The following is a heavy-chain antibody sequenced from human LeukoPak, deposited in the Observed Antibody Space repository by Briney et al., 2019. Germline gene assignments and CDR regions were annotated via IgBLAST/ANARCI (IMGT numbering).Heavy chain of an antibody. D-gene: IGHD2-8*01. CDR1: GFTFISNT. J-gene: IGHJ3*02. V-gene: IGHV3-21*01. Sequence: GGSLRLSCAASGFTFISNTMNWVRKAPGKGLDWVSPISSSSSYIYYADSVKGRFTISRDNSKNTLFLQMNSLKVEDTAVYYCAKTIVLMMYDTPAALDIWGQGTMVTVSS. CDR2: ISSSSSYI. CDR3: AKTIVLMMYDTPAALDI.